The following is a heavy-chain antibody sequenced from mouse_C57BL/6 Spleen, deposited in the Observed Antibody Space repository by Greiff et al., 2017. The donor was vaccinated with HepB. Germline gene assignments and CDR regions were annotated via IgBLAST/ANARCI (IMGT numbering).Heavy chain of an antibody. Sequence: QVQLKESGAELARPGASVKLSCKASGYTFTSYGISWVKQRTGQGLEWIGEIYPRSGNTYYNEKFKGKATLTADKSSSTAYMELRSLTSEDSAVYFCAREDTTVGGYFDYWGQGTTLTVSS. V-gene: IGHV1-81*01. CDR3: AREDTTVGGYFDY. CDR1: GYTFTSYG. D-gene: IGHD1-1*01. J-gene: IGHJ2*01. CDR2: IYPRSGNT.